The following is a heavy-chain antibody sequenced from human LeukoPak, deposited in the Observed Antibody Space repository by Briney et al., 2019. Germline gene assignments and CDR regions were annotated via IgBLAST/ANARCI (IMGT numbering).Heavy chain of an antibody. Sequence: KPSETLTLTCAVSGYSISSGYYWGWIRQPPGKGLEWIGSIYHSGSTYYNPSLKSRVTISVDTSKNQFSLKLSSVDAADTAVYYCAKAGVRYFDSSGLYAFDFWGQGTTVTVSS. CDR1: GYSISSGYY. J-gene: IGHJ3*01. D-gene: IGHD3-22*01. V-gene: IGHV4-38-2*01. CDR3: AKAGVRYFDSSGLYAFDF. CDR2: IYHSGST.